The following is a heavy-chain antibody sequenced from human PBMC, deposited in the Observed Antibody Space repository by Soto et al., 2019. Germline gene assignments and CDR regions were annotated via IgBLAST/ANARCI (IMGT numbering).Heavy chain of an antibody. Sequence: QVQLVESGGGVVQPGRSLRLSCAASGFTFSVYAMHWVRQAPGKGLEWVSVISFDETFIYYADSVRGRFTISRDNSRNVLYLEMNSLRDDDTAVYCCARRDFFCAGCYSSGDNALDVWGQGTTVTVAS. CDR3: ARRDFFCAGCYSSGDNALDV. CDR2: ISFDETFI. V-gene: IGHV3-30*04. CDR1: GFTFSVYA. J-gene: IGHJ6*02. D-gene: IGHD3-9*01.